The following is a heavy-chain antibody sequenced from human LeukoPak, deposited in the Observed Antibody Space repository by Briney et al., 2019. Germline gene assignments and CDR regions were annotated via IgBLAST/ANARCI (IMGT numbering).Heavy chain of an antibody. CDR1: GFTFDDYT. V-gene: IGHV3-43*01. Sequence: GGSLRLSCATSGFTFDDYTIHWVRQAPGKGLEWVSLITWDGARTYYADSVKGRFTISRDNSKNSLYLQMHSLRTEDAALYFCAKETTMIVGGQYFDYWGQGTLVTVSS. J-gene: IGHJ4*02. CDR3: AKETTMIVGGQYFDY. D-gene: IGHD3-22*01. CDR2: ITWDGART.